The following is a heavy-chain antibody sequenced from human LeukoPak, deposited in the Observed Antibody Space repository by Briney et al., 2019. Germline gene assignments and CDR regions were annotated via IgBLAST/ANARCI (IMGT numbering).Heavy chain of an antibody. CDR3: ARDGPTYYYDSSGYPRYYYYYMDV. D-gene: IGHD3-22*01. CDR1: GGSISSGDYY. Sequence: SETLSLTCTVSGGSISSGDYYWSWIRQPPGKGLEWIGYIYYSGSTYYNPSLKSRVTISVHTSKNHFSLKLSSVTAAATAVYYCARDGPTYYYDSSGYPRYYYYYMDVWGKGTTVTVSS. CDR2: IYYSGST. V-gene: IGHV4-30-4*08. J-gene: IGHJ6*03.